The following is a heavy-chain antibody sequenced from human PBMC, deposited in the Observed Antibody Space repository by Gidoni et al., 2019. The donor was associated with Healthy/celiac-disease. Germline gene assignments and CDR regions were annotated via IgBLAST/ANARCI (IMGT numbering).Heavy chain of an antibody. Sequence: EVQLVESGGGLVPPGRSLRLSCAASGFTFDDYAMHWVRQAPGKGLEWVSGISWNSGSIGYADSVKGRFTISRDNAKNSLYLQMNSLRAEDTALYYCAKDTREMATILDYWGQGTLVTVSS. J-gene: IGHJ4*02. CDR3: AKDTREMATILDY. CDR1: GFTFDDYA. CDR2: ISWNSGSI. V-gene: IGHV3-9*01. D-gene: IGHD5-12*01.